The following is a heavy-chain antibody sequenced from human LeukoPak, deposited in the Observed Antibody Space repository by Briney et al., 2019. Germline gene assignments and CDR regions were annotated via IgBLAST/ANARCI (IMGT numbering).Heavy chain of an antibody. Sequence: GGSLRLSCAASGLTFSSYAMSWVRQAPGKGLEWVSGIISSGGSTNYAESVKGRFTVSRDNSKNTLYLQMNSLRAEDTAVYYCAKAFQWLEYYYYGMDVWGQGTTVTVSS. V-gene: IGHV3-23*01. CDR1: GLTFSSYA. D-gene: IGHD6-19*01. J-gene: IGHJ6*02. CDR3: AKAFQWLEYYYYGMDV. CDR2: IISSGGST.